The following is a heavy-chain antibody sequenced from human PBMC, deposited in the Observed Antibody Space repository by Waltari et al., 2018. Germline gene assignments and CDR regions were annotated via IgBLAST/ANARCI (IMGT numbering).Heavy chain of an antibody. J-gene: IGHJ4*02. V-gene: IGHV4-59*01. CDR2: IYYSGST. CDR3: ARVPRLAARPYYFDY. D-gene: IGHD6-6*01. CDR1: GGSISSYY. Sequence: QVQLQESGPGLVKPSETLSPTCTVSGGSISSYYWSWLRQPPGKGLEWIGYIYYSGSTNYNPSLKSRVTISVDTSKNQSSLKLSSVTAADTAVYYCARVPRLAARPYYFDYWGQGTLVTVSS.